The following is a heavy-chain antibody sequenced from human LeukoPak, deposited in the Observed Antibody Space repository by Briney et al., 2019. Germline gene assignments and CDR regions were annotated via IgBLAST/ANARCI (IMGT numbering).Heavy chain of an antibody. CDR3: AKGHDSGGYCYLQAFDI. CDR1: GFTFSNYA. D-gene: IGHD3-22*01. Sequence: GGSLRLSCAASGFTFSNYAMSWVRQVPGKGLEWVPTISGSGGSTYYADSVKGRFTISRDNSKNTLYLQMNSLRAEDTAVYYCAKGHDSGGYCYLQAFDIWGQGTMVTVSS. CDR2: ISGSGGST. V-gene: IGHV3-23*01. J-gene: IGHJ3*02.